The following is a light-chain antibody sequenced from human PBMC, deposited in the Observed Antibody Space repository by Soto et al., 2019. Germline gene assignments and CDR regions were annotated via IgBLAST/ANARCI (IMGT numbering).Light chain of an antibody. J-gene: IGKJ2*01. CDR1: QTVSSY. V-gene: IGKV3-11*01. Sequence: EIVLTQSPATLSLSPGERATLSCRASQTVSSYVAWYQQRHGHAPRLVIYDSSNRAPGVPARFSGSGSGTQFTLTISSLEPEDSAVYYCQQRYIRPPYTFGQGTKLEIK. CDR2: DSS. CDR3: QQRYIRPPYT.